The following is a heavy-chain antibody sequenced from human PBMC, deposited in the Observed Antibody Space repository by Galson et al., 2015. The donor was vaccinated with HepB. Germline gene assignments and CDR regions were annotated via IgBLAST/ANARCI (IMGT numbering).Heavy chain of an antibody. CDR3: AKVGYGDYAWGYFQH. CDR1: GFTFSSYW. V-gene: IGHV3-23*01. D-gene: IGHD4-17*01. Sequence: SLRLSCAASGFTFSSYWMSWVRQAPGKGLEWVSAISGSGGSTYYADSVKGRFTISRDNSKNTLYLQMNSLRAEDTAVYYCAKVGYGDYAWGYFQHWGQGTLVTVSS. CDR2: ISGSGGST. J-gene: IGHJ1*01.